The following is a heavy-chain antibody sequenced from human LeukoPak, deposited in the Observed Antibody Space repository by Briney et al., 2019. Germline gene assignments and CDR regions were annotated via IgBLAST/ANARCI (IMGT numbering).Heavy chain of an antibody. CDR3: ARDSPTPIAAAGSVQWFDP. V-gene: IGHV3-23*01. CDR1: GFTFSSYG. CDR2: ISGSGGST. Sequence: GGSLRLSCAASGFTFSSYGMSWVRQAPGKGLEWVSAISGSGGSTYYADSVKGRFTISRDNSKNTLYLQMNSLRSDDTAVYYCARDSPTPIAAAGSVQWFDPWGQGTLVTVSS. D-gene: IGHD6-13*01. J-gene: IGHJ5*02.